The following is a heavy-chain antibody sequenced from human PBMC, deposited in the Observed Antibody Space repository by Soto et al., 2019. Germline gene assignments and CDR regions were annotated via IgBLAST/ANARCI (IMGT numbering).Heavy chain of an antibody. CDR3: AKVAISYYYYGMDV. D-gene: IGHD5-12*01. J-gene: IGHJ6*02. V-gene: IGHV3-9*01. Sequence: GRSLRLSCAASGFTFDDYAMHWVRQAPGKGLEWVSGISWNSGSIGYADSVKGRFTISRDNAKNSLYLQMNSLRAEDTALYYCAKVAISYYYYGMDVWGQGTTVTVSS. CDR1: GFTFDDYA. CDR2: ISWNSGSI.